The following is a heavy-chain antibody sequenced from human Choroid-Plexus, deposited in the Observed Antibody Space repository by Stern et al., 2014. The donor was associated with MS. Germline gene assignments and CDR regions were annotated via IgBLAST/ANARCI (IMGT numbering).Heavy chain of an antibody. CDR3: AKDLRASSGYYSLVGAFDI. D-gene: IGHD3-22*01. V-gene: IGHV3-23*04. J-gene: IGHJ3*02. Sequence: QLVQSGGDLVQPGESLRLSCAASGFTFRTYAMSWVRQAPGKGLEWVSGISGSGGNINYADSAKGRFTISRDNPTNTLYLQMNSLRAEDTAVYYCAKDLRASSGYYSLVGAFDIWGQGTMVTVSS. CDR2: ISGSGGNI. CDR1: GFTFRTYA.